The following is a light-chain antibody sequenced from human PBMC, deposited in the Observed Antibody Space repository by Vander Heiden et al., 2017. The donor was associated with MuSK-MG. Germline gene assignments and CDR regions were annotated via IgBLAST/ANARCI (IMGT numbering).Light chain of an antibody. Sequence: EIVLTQSPATLSLSPGERATLSCRASQSVSSYLDWYQQKPGQAPRLLIYDASNRANVMPDRFSGSGFGTDFTLTSSSLEPDDIAVYYWQQCSNPLSFGQGTLMQIK. CDR2: DAS. V-gene: IGKV3-11*01. CDR1: QSVSSY. CDR3: QQCSNPLS. J-gene: IGKJ5*01.